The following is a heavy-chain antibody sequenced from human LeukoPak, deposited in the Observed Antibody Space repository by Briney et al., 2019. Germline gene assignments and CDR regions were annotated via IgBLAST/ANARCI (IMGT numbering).Heavy chain of an antibody. Sequence: SETLSLTCTVSGVSISSYYWSWIRQPPGKGLEWIGYIYYGGSTNYNPSLKSRVTISVDTSKNQFSLKLSSVTAADTAVYYCARVSGGTYPDYWGQGTLVTVSP. D-gene: IGHD1-26*01. CDR3: ARVSGGTYPDY. V-gene: IGHV4-59*01. J-gene: IGHJ4*02. CDR1: GVSISSYY. CDR2: IYYGGST.